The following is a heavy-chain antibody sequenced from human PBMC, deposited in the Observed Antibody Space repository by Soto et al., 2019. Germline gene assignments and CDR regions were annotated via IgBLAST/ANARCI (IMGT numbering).Heavy chain of an antibody. J-gene: IGHJ6*02. Sequence: PSETLSLTCTVSGASIINYYWAWIRQSPGGGLESIGYVSNTATTTYNPSLKNRVTISVDASKSQFYLKLRFVTAADTAMYYCASPWGSYTVKDYYYYGMDVWGQGTTVTVSS. D-gene: IGHD4-4*01. CDR3: ASPWGSYTVKDYYYYGMDV. CDR2: VSNTATT. V-gene: IGHV4-59*01. CDR1: GASIINYY.